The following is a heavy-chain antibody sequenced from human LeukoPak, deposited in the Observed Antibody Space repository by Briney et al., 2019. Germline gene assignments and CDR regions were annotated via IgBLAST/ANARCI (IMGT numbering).Heavy chain of an antibody. Sequence: PSETLSLTCTVSGGSISSYYWSSIWQPPGKGLEWIGCIYYSVSTNYTPSLKSRVTISVDTSKNQFSLKLSSVTAADTAVYYCARGSGSGYPFDYWGQGTLVTVSS. CDR3: ARGSGSGYPFDY. D-gene: IGHD3-22*01. V-gene: IGHV4-59*01. CDR1: GGSISSYY. CDR2: IYYSVST. J-gene: IGHJ4*02.